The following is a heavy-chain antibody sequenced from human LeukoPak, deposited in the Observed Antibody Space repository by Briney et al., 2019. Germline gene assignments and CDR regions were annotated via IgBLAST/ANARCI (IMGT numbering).Heavy chain of an antibody. D-gene: IGHD6-19*01. CDR2: IYYSGST. CDR3: ARHGYSSGWDHAFDI. J-gene: IGHJ3*02. CDR1: GGSISSYY. V-gene: IGHV4-59*08. Sequence: SETLSLTCTVSGGSISSYYWSWIRQPPGKGLEWIGYIYYSGSTNYNPSLKSRVTISVDTSKNQLSLKLSSVTAADTAVYYCARHGYSSGWDHAFDIWGQGTMVTVSS.